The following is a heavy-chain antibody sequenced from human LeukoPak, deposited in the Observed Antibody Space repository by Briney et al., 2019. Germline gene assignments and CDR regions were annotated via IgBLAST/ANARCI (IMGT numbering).Heavy chain of an antibody. J-gene: IGHJ4*02. D-gene: IGHD1-26*01. Sequence: SETLSLTCTVSGGSISSYYWSWIRQPPGKGLELIGYIYYSGSTNYNLSLKSRVTISLDTSKNQFSLKLSSVTAADTAVYYCAMLVGATFDYWGQGTLVTVSS. CDR1: GGSISSYY. V-gene: IGHV4-59*08. CDR2: IYYSGST. CDR3: AMLVGATFDY.